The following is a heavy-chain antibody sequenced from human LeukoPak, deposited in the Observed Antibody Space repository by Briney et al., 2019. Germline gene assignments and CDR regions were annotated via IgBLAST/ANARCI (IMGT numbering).Heavy chain of an antibody. CDR3: ARGGSGRNSPYYYYYMDV. J-gene: IGHJ6*03. CDR1: GGSISSGGYS. Sequence: PSETLSLTCAVSGGSISSGGYSWRWIRQPPGKGLEWIGYIYYSGSTYYNPSLKSRFTISVDTSKNQFSLKLSSVTAADTAVYYCARGGSGRNSPYYYYYMDVWGKGTTVTVSS. D-gene: IGHD3-10*01. V-gene: IGHV4-30-4*07. CDR2: IYYSGST.